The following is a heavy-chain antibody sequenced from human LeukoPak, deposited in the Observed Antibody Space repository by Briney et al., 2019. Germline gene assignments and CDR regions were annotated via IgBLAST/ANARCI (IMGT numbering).Heavy chain of an antibody. V-gene: IGHV3-30*02. CDR3: AKTRLDYYDSSGSYYFDY. J-gene: IGHJ4*02. Sequence: GGSLRLSCAASGFTFSSYDMHWVRQAPGKGLEWVAFIRYDGSHKYYADSVKGRFTISRDNSKKTLYLQMNSLRAEDTAVYYCAKTRLDYYDSSGSYYFDYWGQGTLVTVSS. CDR2: IRYDGSHK. CDR1: GFTFSSYD. D-gene: IGHD3-22*01.